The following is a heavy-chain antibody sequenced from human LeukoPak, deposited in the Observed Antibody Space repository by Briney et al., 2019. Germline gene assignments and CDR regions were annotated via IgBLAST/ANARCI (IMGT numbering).Heavy chain of an antibody. CDR2: ITDSGVST. V-gene: IGHV3-23*01. J-gene: IGHJ4*01. D-gene: IGHD3-10*01. Sequence: GGSLRLSCAASGFTFSNFAMTWVRQAPGKGLEWVSSITDSGVSTFYADSLLGRFTISRDNSKNTLYLQTKNLRAADTATYYCAKMTDARGRYGSGSHWGQGTLVAVSS. CDR3: AKMTDARGRYGSGSH. CDR1: GFTFSNFA.